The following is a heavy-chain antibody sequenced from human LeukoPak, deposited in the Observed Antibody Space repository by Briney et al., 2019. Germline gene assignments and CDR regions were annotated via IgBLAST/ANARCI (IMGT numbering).Heavy chain of an antibody. D-gene: IGHD1-26*01. CDR1: GASIGSSNW. CDR2: IYHSGTT. Sequence: PSETLSLTCVVSGASIGSSNWWNWVRQPPVKGLEWIGEIYHSGTTNYNPSLKSRVTISVDTSKNQFSLKLSSVTAADTAVYYCARWRYSGSYYYWGQGTLVTVSS. CDR3: ARWRYSGSYYY. V-gene: IGHV4-4*02. J-gene: IGHJ4*02.